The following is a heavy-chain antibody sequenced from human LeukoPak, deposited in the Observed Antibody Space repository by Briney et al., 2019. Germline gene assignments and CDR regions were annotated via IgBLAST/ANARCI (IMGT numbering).Heavy chain of an antibody. V-gene: IGHV4-39*07. Sequence: SETLFLTCTVSGGSISSNYWGWIRQPPGKGLEWIGSIYYSGSTYYNPSLKSRVTISVDTSKNQFSLKLSSVTAADTAVYYCARGRYYFDYWGQGTLVTVSS. CDR1: GGSISSNY. J-gene: IGHJ4*02. CDR3: ARGRYYFDY. CDR2: IYYSGST.